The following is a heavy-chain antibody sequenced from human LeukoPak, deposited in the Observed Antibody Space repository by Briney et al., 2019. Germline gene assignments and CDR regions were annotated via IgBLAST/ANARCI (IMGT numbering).Heavy chain of an antibody. V-gene: IGHV1-2*02. J-gene: IGHJ4*02. CDR1: GYTFTGYY. Sequence: ASVKVSCRASGYTFTGYYMHWVRQAPGQGLEWMGWINPNSGGTNYAQKFQGRVTMTRDTSISTAYMELSRLRSDDTAVYYCARLGSGSYNPDYWGQGTLVTVSS. CDR2: INPNSGGT. D-gene: IGHD3-10*01. CDR3: ARLGSGSYNPDY.